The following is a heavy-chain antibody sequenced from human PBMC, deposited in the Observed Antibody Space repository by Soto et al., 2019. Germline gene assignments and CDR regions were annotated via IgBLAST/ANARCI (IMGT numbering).Heavy chain of an antibody. J-gene: IGHJ4*02. Sequence: GGSLRLSCAASGFTFTTYWMSWVRQAPGKGLEWVANIKQDGSEKYYVDSVKGRFTISRDNTKKSLYLQMNSLRADDTAVYYCARDSIMITFGGAIPDYWGQGTLVTVSS. V-gene: IGHV3-7*05. D-gene: IGHD3-16*01. CDR3: ARDSIMITFGGAIPDY. CDR1: GFTFTTYW. CDR2: IKQDGSEK.